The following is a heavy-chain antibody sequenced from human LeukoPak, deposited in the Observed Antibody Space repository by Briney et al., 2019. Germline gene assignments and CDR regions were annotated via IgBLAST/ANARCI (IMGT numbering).Heavy chain of an antibody. V-gene: IGHV1-69*05. D-gene: IGHD2-2*01. CDR2: IIPIFGTA. CDR1: GGTFSSYA. CDR3: ARDYALDY. J-gene: IGHJ4*02. Sequence: ASVKVSCKASGGTFSSYAISWVPEAPGQGLEWVGRIIPIFGTANYAQKFQGRVTITTDESTSTAYMELSSLRSEETAVYYCARDYALDYWGQGTLVTVSS.